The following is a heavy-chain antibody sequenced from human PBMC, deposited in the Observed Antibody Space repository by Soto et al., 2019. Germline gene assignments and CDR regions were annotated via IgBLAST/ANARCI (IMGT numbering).Heavy chain of an antibody. CDR1: GGTFSTYT. V-gene: IGHV1-69*08. CDR3: ARDLAITVPAPMGY. Sequence: QVQLVQYGAEVKKPGSSVRVSCKASGGTFSTYTISWVRQAPGQGLEWMGRIIPIVDRANYAQKFQGRVTITADKSTSTAYMELSSLRSDDTAVYYCARDLAITVPAPMGYWGQGTLVTVSS. J-gene: IGHJ4*02. D-gene: IGHD2-2*01. CDR2: IIPIVDRA.